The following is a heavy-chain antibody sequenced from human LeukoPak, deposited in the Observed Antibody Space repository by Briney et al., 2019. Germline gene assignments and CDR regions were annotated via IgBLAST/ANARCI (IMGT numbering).Heavy chain of an antibody. Sequence: GGSLRLSCAASGFTVSSNYMSWVRQAPGKGLEWVSVIYSGGSTYYADSVKGRFTISRDNSKNTLYLQTNSLRAEDTAVYYCARDSPIVVVPAAIPILYGMDVWGQGTTVTVSS. CDR3: ARDSPIVVVPAAIPILYGMDV. D-gene: IGHD2-2*01. CDR1: GFTVSSNY. V-gene: IGHV3-53*01. CDR2: IYSGGST. J-gene: IGHJ6*02.